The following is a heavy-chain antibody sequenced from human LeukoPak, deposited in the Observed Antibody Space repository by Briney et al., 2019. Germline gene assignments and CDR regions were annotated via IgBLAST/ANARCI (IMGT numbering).Heavy chain of an antibody. D-gene: IGHD2-2*01. J-gene: IGHJ4*02. CDR2: INPNTGGT. CDR1: GYTFADYY. V-gene: IGHV1-2*02. CDR3: ARRPIVGVPAPIDY. Sequence: ASVKVSCKASGYTFADYYIHWVRQAPGQGLEWMCLINPNTGGTNYAQKFQGRVTMTRDTSITTAYMELSRLRSDDTAVYYCARRPIVGVPAPIDYWGQGNLVTVSS.